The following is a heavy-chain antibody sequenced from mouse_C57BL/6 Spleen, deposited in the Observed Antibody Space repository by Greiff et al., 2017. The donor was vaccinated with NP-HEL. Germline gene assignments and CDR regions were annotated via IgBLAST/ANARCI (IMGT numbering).Heavy chain of an antibody. Sequence: QVQLQQPGAELVRPGTSVKLSCKASGYTFTSYWMHWVKQRPGQGLEWIGVIDPSDSYTNYNQKFKGKATLTVDTSSSTAYMQLSSLTSEDSAVYYCARDSYYYGSRGRYFDVWGTGTTVTVSS. J-gene: IGHJ1*03. CDR3: ARDSYYYGSRGRYFDV. CDR1: GYTFTSYW. CDR2: IDPSDSYT. V-gene: IGHV1-59*01. D-gene: IGHD1-1*01.